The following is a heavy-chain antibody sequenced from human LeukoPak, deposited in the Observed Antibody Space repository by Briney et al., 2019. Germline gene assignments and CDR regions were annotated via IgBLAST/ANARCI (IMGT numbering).Heavy chain of an antibody. J-gene: IGHJ4*02. D-gene: IGHD4-17*01. Sequence: PSETLSLTCAVYGGSFSGYYWSWIRQPPGKGLEWIGEINHSGSTNYNPSLKSRVTISVDTSKNQFSLKLSSVTAADTAVYYCARGATVTVYYFDYWGQGTLVTVSS. CDR3: ARGATVTVYYFDY. CDR1: GGSFSGYY. CDR2: INHSGST. V-gene: IGHV4-34*01.